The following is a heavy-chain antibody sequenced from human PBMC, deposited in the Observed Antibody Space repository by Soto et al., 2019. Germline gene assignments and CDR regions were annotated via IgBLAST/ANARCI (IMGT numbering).Heavy chain of an antibody. CDR3: AHRQQRGDSSGWPTNWFDP. CDR2: IYWDDDK. J-gene: IGHJ5*02. V-gene: IGHV2-5*02. Sequence: QITLKESGPTLVKPTQTLTLTCTFSGFSLSTSGVGVGWIRQPPGKALEWLALIYWDDDKRYSPSLKSRLTITKDTSKNQVVLTMTNMDPVDTATYYCAHRQQRGDSSGWPTNWFDPWGQGTLVTVSS. CDR1: GFSLSTSGVG. D-gene: IGHD6-19*01.